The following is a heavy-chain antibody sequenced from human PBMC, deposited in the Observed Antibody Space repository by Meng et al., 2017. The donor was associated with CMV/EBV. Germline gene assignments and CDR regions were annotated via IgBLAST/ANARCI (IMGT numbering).Heavy chain of an antibody. CDR1: GFTFSSYA. CDR2: IYSGGSST. D-gene: IGHD3-3*01. V-gene: IGHV3-23*03. CDR3: ATHPANYDFWSGYIN. J-gene: IGHJ4*02. Sequence: GRSLRLSCAASGFTFSSYAMSWVRQAPGKGLEWVSVIYSGGSSTYYADSVKGRFTISRDNSKNTLYLQMNSLRAEDTAVYYCATHPANYDFWSGYINWGQGTLVTVSS.